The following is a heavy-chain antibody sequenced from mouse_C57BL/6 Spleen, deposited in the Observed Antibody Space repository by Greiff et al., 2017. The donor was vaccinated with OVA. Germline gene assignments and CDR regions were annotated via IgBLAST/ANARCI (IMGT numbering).Heavy chain of an antibody. D-gene: IGHD2-4*01. J-gene: IGHJ3*01. CDR2: IHPNSGST. CDR3: AREGDDYDERFAY. Sequence: VQLQQPGAELVKPGASVKLSCKASGYTFTSYWMHWVKQRPGQGLEWIGMIHPNSGSTNYNEKFKSKATLTVDKSSSTAYMQLSSLTSEDSAVYYCAREGDDYDERFAYWGQGTLVTVSA. V-gene: IGHV1-64*01. CDR1: GYTFTSYW.